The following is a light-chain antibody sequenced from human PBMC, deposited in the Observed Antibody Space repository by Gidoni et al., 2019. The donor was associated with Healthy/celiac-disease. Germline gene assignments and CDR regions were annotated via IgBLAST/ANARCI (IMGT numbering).Light chain of an antibody. J-gene: IGKJ2*01. CDR1: QSVSSSY. CDR3: QQYGSSGYT. Sequence: EIVLTQSPGTLSLPPGERATLPCRASQSVSSSYLAWYQQKPGQAPRLLIYGASSRATGIPDRFSGSGSGTDFTLTISRLEPEDFAVYYCQQYGSSGYTFGQGTKLEIK. V-gene: IGKV3-20*01. CDR2: GAS.